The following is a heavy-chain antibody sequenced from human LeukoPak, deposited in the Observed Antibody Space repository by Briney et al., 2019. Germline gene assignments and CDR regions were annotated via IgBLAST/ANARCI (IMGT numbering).Heavy chain of an antibody. CDR2: IKQDGGET. CDR3: ARKGGTRGPLNY. Sequence: GESLRLSCAASGFTFSNYWMSWVRQAPGKGLEWVANIKQDGGETYYVDSVKGRFTISRDNAKNSLFLQMNSLTAEDTAVYYCARKGGTRGPLNYWDQGTLVTVSS. CDR1: GFTFSNYW. J-gene: IGHJ4*02. D-gene: IGHD2-8*01. V-gene: IGHV3-7*01.